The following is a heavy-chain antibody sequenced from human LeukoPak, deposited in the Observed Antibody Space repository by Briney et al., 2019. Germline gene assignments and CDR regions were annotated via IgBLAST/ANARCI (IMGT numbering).Heavy chain of an antibody. D-gene: IGHD3-10*01. CDR3: ARHRRKSIIGTASSRGFDS. V-gene: IGHV5-51*01. CDR1: GYSFTNYW. Sequence: SGESLKISCKGSGYSFTNYWIGWVRQMPGKGLEWMGIIYPADSDTRYSPSFQGQVTISVDKSISTAYLQWSSLKASDTAMYYCARHRRKSIIGTASSRGFDSWGQGTLVTVSS. CDR2: IYPADSDT. J-gene: IGHJ4*02.